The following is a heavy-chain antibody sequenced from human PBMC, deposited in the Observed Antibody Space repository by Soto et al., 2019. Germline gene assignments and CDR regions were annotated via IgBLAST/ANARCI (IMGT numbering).Heavy chain of an antibody. Sequence: EAQLVESGGGFVQPGRSLRLSCAGSGFIFDDFAIHWVRQAPGKGLEWVSGISWNSDSLGYADSVKGRFTISRDNAKNALYLQMNSLRVEDTALYYCTKVGGLYDFWSGPLHFDLWGQGTLVTVSS. CDR3: TKVGGLYDFWSGPLHFDL. J-gene: IGHJ4*02. D-gene: IGHD3-3*01. V-gene: IGHV3-9*01. CDR2: ISWNSDSL. CDR1: GFIFDDFA.